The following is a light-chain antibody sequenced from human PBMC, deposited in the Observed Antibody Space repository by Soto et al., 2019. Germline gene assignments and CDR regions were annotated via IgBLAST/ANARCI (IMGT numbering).Light chain of an antibody. CDR1: QSVSSS. CDR3: QQRQYWPPIT. V-gene: IGKV3-11*01. J-gene: IGKJ5*01. CDR2: GAS. Sequence: EIVLTQSPGTLSLSPGERATLSCRASQSVSSSLAWYQQKPGQAPRLLIHGASNRATGIPARFTGSGSGTDFNLTISTLEPEDFAVYYCQQRQYWPPITFGQGTRLEIK.